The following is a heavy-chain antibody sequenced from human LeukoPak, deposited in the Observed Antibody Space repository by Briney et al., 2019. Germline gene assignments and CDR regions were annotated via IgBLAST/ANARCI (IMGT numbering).Heavy chain of an antibody. CDR1: GFTFSSYA. CDR3: ATYRQVLLPFES. CDR2: IYSGGST. J-gene: IGHJ4*02. Sequence: GGSLRLSCAASGFTFSSYAMSWVRQAPGKGLEWVSLIYSGGSTYYADSVRGRFTISRDNSKSILSLQMNSLRAEDTAIYYCATYRQVLLPFESWGQGTLVTVSS. D-gene: IGHD5-18*01. V-gene: IGHV3-23*03.